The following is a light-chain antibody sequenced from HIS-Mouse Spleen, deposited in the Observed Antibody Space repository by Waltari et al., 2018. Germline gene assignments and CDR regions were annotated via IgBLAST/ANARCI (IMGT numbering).Light chain of an antibody. CDR1: SSYVGGYNY. V-gene: IGLV2-11*01. CDR3: CSYAGSYTGV. J-gene: IGLJ1*01. Sequence: QSALTPPRSVSGSPGQSVTISCTGTSSYVGGYNYFSWYQQHPGKAPKLMIYDVSKRPSGVPDRFSGSKSGNTASLTISGLQAEDEADYYCCSYAGSYTGVFGTGTKVTVL. CDR2: DVS.